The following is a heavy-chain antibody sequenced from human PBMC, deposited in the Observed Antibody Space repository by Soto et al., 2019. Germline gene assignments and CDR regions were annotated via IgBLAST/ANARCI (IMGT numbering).Heavy chain of an antibody. Sequence: ASVKVSCKASGYPFTRFAMHCVRQAPGQRLEWMGWIHAGNGNTKYSQKFQGRVTFTRDTSASTGYMELSSLRSEDTAVYYCARPCTGGTCFHIDYWGQGTEVIVSS. D-gene: IGHD2-15*01. J-gene: IGHJ4*02. CDR1: GYPFTRFA. V-gene: IGHV1-3*01. CDR2: IHAGNGNT. CDR3: ARPCTGGTCFHIDY.